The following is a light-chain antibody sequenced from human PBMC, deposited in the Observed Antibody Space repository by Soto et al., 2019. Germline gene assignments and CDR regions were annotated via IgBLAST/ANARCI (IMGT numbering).Light chain of an antibody. CDR1: QSLLHSNGYNY. CDR2: LGS. CDR3: MQALQCPNT. V-gene: IGKV2-28*01. Sequence: DIVMTQSPLSLPFTPGEPASISCRSSQSLLHSNGYNYLDWYLQKPGQSPQLLISLGSNRASGVPARFSGSGSATDFTLNIARVEAEDFGVYYCMQALQCPNTFGQGTKLEIK. J-gene: IGKJ2*01.